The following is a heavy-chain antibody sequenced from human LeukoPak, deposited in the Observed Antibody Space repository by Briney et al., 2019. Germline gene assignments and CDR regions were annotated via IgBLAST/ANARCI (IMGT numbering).Heavy chain of an antibody. CDR1: GFTFTSYA. Sequence: GGSLRLSCAASGFTFTSYAMSWVRQAPGKGLVWVAGISDSGGSTYYADSVKGRFTISRDNAKNTLYLQMNSLRAEDTALYYCAKGLITLVRGAIDFWGQGTLVTVSS. CDR3: AKGLITLVRGAIDF. D-gene: IGHD3-10*01. J-gene: IGHJ4*02. V-gene: IGHV3-23*01. CDR2: ISDSGGST.